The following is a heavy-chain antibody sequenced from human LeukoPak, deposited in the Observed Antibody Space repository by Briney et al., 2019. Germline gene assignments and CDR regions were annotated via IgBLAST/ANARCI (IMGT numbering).Heavy chain of an antibody. J-gene: IGHJ5*02. CDR1: GGSISSYY. D-gene: IGHD2-21*01. V-gene: IGHV4-4*09. CDR3: ATSHDVKTAPYDL. Sequence: SETLSLTCTVSGGSISSYYWSWVRQSPGKGLEWIGYIFTSGWTDYNPSLKSRVTMSVDTSKNQLSMELRFLTAADTAVYYCATSHDVKTAPYDLWGQGTLDTVSS. CDR2: IFTSGWT.